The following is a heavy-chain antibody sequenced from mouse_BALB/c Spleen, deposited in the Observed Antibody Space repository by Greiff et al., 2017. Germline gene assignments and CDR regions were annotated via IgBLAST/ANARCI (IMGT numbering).Heavy chain of an antibody. J-gene: IGHJ2*01. D-gene: IGHD2-14*01. CDR3: ARRGTGSIIGTGYYFDY. V-gene: IGHV5-2*01. CDR2: INSDGGST. CDR1: EYEFPSHD. Sequence: EVQRVESGGGLVQPGESLKLSCESNEYEFPSHDMSWVRKTPEKRLELVAAINSDGGSTYYPDTMERRFIISRDNTKKTLYLQMSSLRSEDTALYYCARRGTGSIIGTGYYFDYWGQGTTLTVSS.